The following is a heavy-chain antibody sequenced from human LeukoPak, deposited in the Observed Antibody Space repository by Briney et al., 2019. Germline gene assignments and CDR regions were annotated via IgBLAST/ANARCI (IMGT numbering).Heavy chain of an antibody. D-gene: IGHD6-13*01. Sequence: SVKVSCKASGGTFSSYAISWVRQAPGQGLEWMGGIIPIFGTANYAQKFQGRVTITADESTSTAYMELSSLRSEDTAVYYCARGRNLYSSSWFYSFDYWGQGTLVTVSS. CDR2: IIPIFGTA. CDR3: ARGRNLYSSSWFYSFDY. J-gene: IGHJ4*02. CDR1: GGTFSSYA. V-gene: IGHV1-69*13.